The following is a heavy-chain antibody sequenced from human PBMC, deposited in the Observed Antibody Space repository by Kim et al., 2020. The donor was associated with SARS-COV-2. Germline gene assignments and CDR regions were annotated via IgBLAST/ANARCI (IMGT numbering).Heavy chain of an antibody. J-gene: IGHJ5*02. Sequence: SETLSLTCGVYGGSFSGYYWSWIRQPPGKGLEWIGEIYHSGTTKYDPSLKSRVTISVDTSNNKFSLKLSSVTAADTAALYCAGSVFHTSRSSWDRFEPWG. D-gene: IGHD6-13*01. CDR3: AGSVFHTSRSSWDRFEP. CDR2: IYHSGTT. CDR1: GGSFSGYY. V-gene: IGHV4-34*01.